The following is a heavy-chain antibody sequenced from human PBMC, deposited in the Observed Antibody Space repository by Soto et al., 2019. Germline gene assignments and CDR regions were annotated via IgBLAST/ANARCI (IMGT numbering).Heavy chain of an antibody. D-gene: IGHD3-22*01. Sequence: NLSLTCAVSCGSISRGDSSCSWSRQPPGKGLSVIGYIYHSGIHYYNPSLKSRVTISVDRSKNQFSLKLRSVTAADTDVYYLARFHIHYYDSIGCSPWFDPWGQGTLVTVSS. J-gene: IGHJ5*01. V-gene: IGHV4-30-2*01. CDR2: IYHSGIH. CDR3: ARFHIHYYDSIGCSPWFDP. CDR1: CGSISRGDSS.